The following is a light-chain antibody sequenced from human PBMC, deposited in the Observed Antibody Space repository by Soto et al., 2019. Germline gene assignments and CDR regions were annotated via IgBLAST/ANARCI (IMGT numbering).Light chain of an antibody. V-gene: IGKV1-39*01. CDR3: QQSYSTPRT. CDR2: EAS. J-gene: IGKJ1*01. CDR1: QSISRG. Sequence: DIKMTQSPATLSASVGDRVTITCRASQSISRGLTWYQQKPGKAPQLLIYEASSLESGVPSRFSGSGSGTDFTLTISSLRPEDFATYYCQQSYSTPRTFGQGTKVDIK.